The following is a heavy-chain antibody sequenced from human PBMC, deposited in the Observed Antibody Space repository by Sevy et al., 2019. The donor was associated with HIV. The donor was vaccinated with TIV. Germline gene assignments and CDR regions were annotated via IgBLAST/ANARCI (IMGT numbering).Heavy chain of an antibody. CDR2: ISGSGGST. D-gene: IGHD6-13*01. CDR1: GFTFSSNA. V-gene: IGHV3-23*01. J-gene: IGHJ4*02. CDR3: AKDTASIAAAGIHFDY. Sequence: GGSLRLSCAASGFTFSSNAMSWVRQAPGKGLEWVSAISGSGGSTYYADSVKGRFTISRDNSKNTLYLQMNSLRAEDTAVYYCAKDTASIAAAGIHFDYWGQGTLVTVSS.